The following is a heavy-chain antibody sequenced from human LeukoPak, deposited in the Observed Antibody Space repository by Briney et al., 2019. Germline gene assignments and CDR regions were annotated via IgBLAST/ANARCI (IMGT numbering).Heavy chain of an antibody. J-gene: IGHJ3*02. CDR2: IYHSGST. Sequence: SETLSLTCAVSGYSISSGYYWGWIRQPPGKGLEWIGSIYHSGSTYYNPSLKSRVAISVDTFKNQFSLKLSSVTAADTAVYYCARRRVTDYSYAFDIWGQGTMVTVSS. CDR1: GYSISSGYY. D-gene: IGHD2-21*02. V-gene: IGHV4-38-2*01. CDR3: ARRRVTDYSYAFDI.